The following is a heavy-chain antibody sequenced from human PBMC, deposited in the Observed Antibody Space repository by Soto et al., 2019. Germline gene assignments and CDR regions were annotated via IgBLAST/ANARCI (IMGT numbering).Heavy chain of an antibody. CDR2: IYYSGSS. V-gene: IGHV4-39*01. J-gene: IGHJ4*02. Sequence: SETLSLTCSVSGGSISSSTYYWGWIRQPPGKGLEWIGCIYYSGSSYYNPSLKSRVTISVDTSKNQFSLKLSSVTAADTAVYYGARRHNWCDGAFDYWGQGTLVTVAS. CDR3: ARRHNWCDGAFDY. D-gene: IGHD1-20*01. CDR1: GGSISSSTYY.